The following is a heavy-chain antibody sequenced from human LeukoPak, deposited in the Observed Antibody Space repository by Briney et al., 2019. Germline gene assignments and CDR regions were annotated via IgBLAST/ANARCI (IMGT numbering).Heavy chain of an antibody. CDR2: IKGDGSST. Sequence: GGSLRLSCAASGFTFSSYWMHWVRHTPGKGLVWVSRIKGDGSSTSYADSVKGRFTISRDNAKNTLYLQMNSLRAEDTAVYYCARDYYDSSGPESGYWGQGTLVTVSS. D-gene: IGHD3-22*01. J-gene: IGHJ4*02. CDR3: ARDYYDSSGPESGY. CDR1: GFTFSSYW. V-gene: IGHV3-74*01.